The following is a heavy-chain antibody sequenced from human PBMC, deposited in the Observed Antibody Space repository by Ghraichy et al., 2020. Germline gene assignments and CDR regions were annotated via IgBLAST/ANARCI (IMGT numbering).Heavy chain of an antibody. D-gene: IGHD5-24*01. Sequence: SGPTLVKPTQTLTMTCTFSGFSLSTDGLGVGWIRHPPGKALEWLALIYGDDDKRYSPSLKSRLTVTKDTSKNQVVLSLTNMDPVDTATYYCARRERATKGLYYFDYWGQGTLVTVSS. V-gene: IGHV2-5*02. J-gene: IGHJ4*02. CDR3: ARRERATKGLYYFDY. CDR2: IYGDDDK. CDR1: GFSLSTDGLG.